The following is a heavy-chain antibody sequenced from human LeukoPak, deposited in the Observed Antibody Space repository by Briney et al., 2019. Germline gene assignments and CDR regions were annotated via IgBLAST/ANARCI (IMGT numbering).Heavy chain of an antibody. V-gene: IGHV1-2*02. Sequence: ASVKVSCKASGGTFSSYAISWVRQAPGQGLGWMGWINPYSGDTKYGQKFQGRVTMTWDTSIRTAYMEVRLRSDDTAMYYCARDVRSTDAFDIWGQGTEVTVSS. CDR3: ARDVRSTDAFDI. D-gene: IGHD3-10*02. J-gene: IGHJ3*02. CDR2: INPYSGDT. CDR1: GGTFSSYA.